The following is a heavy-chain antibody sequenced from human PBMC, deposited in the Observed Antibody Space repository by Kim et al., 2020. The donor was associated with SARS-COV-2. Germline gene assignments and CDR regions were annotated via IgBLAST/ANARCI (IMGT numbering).Heavy chain of an antibody. CDR2: ISYDGSTK. V-gene: IGHV3-30*18. J-gene: IGHJ4*02. CDR1: FG. Sequence: FGMRWVRQAPGKGLEGVAVISYDGSTKYYADSVKGRFTISRDNSKNTLYLQMNSLRAEDTAVYYCAKIPNYDSSCYWGQGTLVTVSS. CDR3: AKIPNYDSSCY. D-gene: IGHD3-22*01.